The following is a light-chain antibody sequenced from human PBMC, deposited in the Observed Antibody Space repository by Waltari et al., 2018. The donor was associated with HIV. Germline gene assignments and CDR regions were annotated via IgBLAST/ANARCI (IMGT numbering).Light chain of an antibody. CDR2: DDS. Sequence: SYVLTQPPSVSVAPGQKARITCGGNNIGRKSVPWYQQKPGQAPVLVVYDDSDRPSGIPERFSGSSSGNTATLTISRVEAGDEADYHCQVWDSSSDHVLFGGGTKVTVL. CDR3: QVWDSSSDHVL. CDR1: NIGRKS. V-gene: IGLV3-21*02. J-gene: IGLJ2*01.